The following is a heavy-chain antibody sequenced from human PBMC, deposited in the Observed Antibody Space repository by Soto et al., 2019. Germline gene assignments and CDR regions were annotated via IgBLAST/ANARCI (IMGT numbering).Heavy chain of an antibody. Sequence: VQLVESGGGLVRPGGSLRLSCAASGFTFSRYSMNWVRQAPGRGLEWVASISGGSIHILYADSVKGRFTISRDDARNSLFLQIDSLRADDTAVYFCARFETVAVKEVDYWGPGTLLTVSS. D-gene: IGHD4-17*01. CDR1: GFTFSRYS. V-gene: IGHV3-21*01. CDR3: ARFETVAVKEVDY. J-gene: IGHJ4*02. CDR2: ISGGSIHI.